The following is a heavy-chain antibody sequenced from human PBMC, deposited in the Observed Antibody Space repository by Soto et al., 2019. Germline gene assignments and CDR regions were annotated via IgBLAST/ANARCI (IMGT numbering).Heavy chain of an antibody. CDR2: IDPSDSYT. CDR1: GYSFTSYW. CDR3: ARHGGAGTSPYYYYGMDV. Sequence: LGESLKISCKGSGYSFTSYWISWVRQMPGKGLEWMGRIDPSDSYTNYSPSFQGHVTISADKSISTAYLQWSSLKASDTAMYYCARHGGAGTSPYYYYGMDVWGQGTTVTVSS. V-gene: IGHV5-10-1*01. D-gene: IGHD6-19*01. J-gene: IGHJ6*02.